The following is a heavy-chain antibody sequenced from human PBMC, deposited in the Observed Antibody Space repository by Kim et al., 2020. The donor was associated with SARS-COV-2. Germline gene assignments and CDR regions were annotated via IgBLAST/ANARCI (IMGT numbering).Heavy chain of an antibody. CDR3: ERDMKPTVYDY. V-gene: IGHV1-3*01. Sequence: TMYSQSLQGRVAITRDNSANTASMELNSVTTEDTAVYYCERDMKPTVYDYWGQGTLVTVSS. J-gene: IGHJ4*02. D-gene: IGHD4-4*01. CDR2: T.